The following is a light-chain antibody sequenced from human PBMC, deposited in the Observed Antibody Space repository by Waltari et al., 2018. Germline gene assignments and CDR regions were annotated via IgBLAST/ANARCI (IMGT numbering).Light chain of an antibody. J-gene: IGLJ1*01. CDR2: EVS. CDR1: SREIGGYDY. CDR3: SSYAGSNNIYV. V-gene: IGLV2-8*01. Sequence: QSALTKPPSVSGSPGQSVTISYTGTSREIGGYDYVSWYQQHPGSAPKLIIFEVSERPSGVPILFSCSKSANTASLTVSGLQTDDEADYFCSSYAGSNNIYVFGTGTKVTV.